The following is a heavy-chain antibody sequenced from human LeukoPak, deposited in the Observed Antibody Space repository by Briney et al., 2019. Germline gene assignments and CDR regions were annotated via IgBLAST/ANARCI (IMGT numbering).Heavy chain of an antibody. J-gene: IGHJ4*02. Sequence: GGSLRLSCEASGFTFSSYSMNWVRQAPGKGLECVSCISGSSSFIYYADSLKGRFTVSRDNAKNSLYLQMNSLRAEDTAMYYCARGYDFWSGYYCDYWGQGTLVTVSS. CDR3: ARGYDFWSGYYCDY. V-gene: IGHV3-21*01. CDR1: GFTFSSYS. D-gene: IGHD3-3*01. CDR2: ISGSSSFI.